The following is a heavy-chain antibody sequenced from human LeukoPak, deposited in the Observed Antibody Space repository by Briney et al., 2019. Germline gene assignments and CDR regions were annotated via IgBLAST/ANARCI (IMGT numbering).Heavy chain of an antibody. J-gene: IGHJ4*02. CDR3: AKDKLRAYYYDSSGYPFDY. CDR2: IYYSGST. D-gene: IGHD3-22*01. Sequence: SETLSLTCTVSGGSISSSSYYWGWIRQPPGKGLEWIGSIYYSGSTYYNPSLKSRVTISVDTSKNQFSLKLSSVTAADTAVYYCAKDKLRAYYYDSSGYPFDYWGQGTLVTVSS. V-gene: IGHV4-39*07. CDR1: GGSISSSSYY.